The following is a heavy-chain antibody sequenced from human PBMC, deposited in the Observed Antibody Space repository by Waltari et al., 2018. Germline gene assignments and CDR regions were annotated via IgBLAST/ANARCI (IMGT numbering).Heavy chain of an antibody. CDR3: TTNWNYGDY. V-gene: IGHV3-7*01. CDR2: IKPDGSEK. CDR1: GFTFSTYW. J-gene: IGHJ4*02. D-gene: IGHD1-7*01. Sequence: EVQLLESGGGLVQPGGSLRLSCAASGFTFSTYWMTWVRQTPGKGLEWVANIKPDGSEKYYVDSVKGRFTISRDNAKKSLYLQMNTLRVEETAVYYCTTNWNYGDYWGQGTLVTVSS.